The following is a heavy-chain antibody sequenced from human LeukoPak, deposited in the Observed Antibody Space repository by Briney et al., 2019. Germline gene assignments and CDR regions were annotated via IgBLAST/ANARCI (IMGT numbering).Heavy chain of an antibody. V-gene: IGHV4-39*07. CDR3: ARGLLYCGGDCYPGWFDP. D-gene: IGHD2-21*01. Sequence: KTSETLSLTCTVSGGSISSSSYYWGWIRQPPGKGLEWIGSIYYSGSTYYNPSLKSRVTISVDTSKNQFSLKLSSVTAADTAVYYCARGLLYCGGDCYPGWFDPWGQGTLVTVSS. CDR2: IYYSGST. J-gene: IGHJ5*02. CDR1: GGSISSSSYY.